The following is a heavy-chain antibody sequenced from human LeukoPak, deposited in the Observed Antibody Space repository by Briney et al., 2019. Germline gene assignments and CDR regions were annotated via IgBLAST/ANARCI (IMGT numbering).Heavy chain of an antibody. CDR1: GITFKNYW. J-gene: IGHJ4*02. Sequence: QPGGSLRLSCAASGITFKNYWMSWVRQAPGKGLEWVANIKQDGSKEYYVDSVKGRFTISRDNAKSSMYLQMNSLRAEDTAMYYCVNAITLPDWGQGTLVTVSS. CDR2: IKQDGSKE. D-gene: IGHD3-10*01. CDR3: VNAITLPD. V-gene: IGHV3-7*01.